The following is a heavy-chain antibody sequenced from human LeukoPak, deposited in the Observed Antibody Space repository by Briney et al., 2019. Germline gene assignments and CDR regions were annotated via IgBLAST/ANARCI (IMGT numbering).Heavy chain of an antibody. CDR2: ISAYNGNT. V-gene: IGHV1-18*04. Sequence: GASVKVSCKASGYTFTGYYMHWVRQAPGQGLEWMGWISAYNGNTNYAQKLQGRVTMTTDTSTSTAYMELRSLRSDDTAVYYCARAMALYYYYMDVWGKGTTVTISS. D-gene: IGHD3-10*01. CDR3: ARAMALYYYYMDV. CDR1: GYTFTGYY. J-gene: IGHJ6*03.